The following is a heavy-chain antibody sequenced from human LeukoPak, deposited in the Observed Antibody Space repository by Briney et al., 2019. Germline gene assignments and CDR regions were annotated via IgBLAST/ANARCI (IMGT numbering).Heavy chain of an antibody. V-gene: IGHV1-2*02. CDR3: ASTSSGAFDY. CDR2: INTNSGGT. CDR1: GYTFTGYY. J-gene: IGHJ4*02. Sequence: ASVKVSCKASGYTFTGYYMHWVRQAPGQGLEWMGWINTNSGGTNYAQKFQGRVTRIRATTISTADMQLSRLRSDDTAVYYCASTSSGAFDYWGQGTLVTVSS. D-gene: IGHD3-10*01.